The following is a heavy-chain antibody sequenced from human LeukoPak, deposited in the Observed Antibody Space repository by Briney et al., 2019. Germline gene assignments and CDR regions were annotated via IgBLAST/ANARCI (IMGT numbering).Heavy chain of an antibody. Sequence: SETLSLTCTVSGGSISSHYSSWVRHPPGQGLEWSGYIYYSGSTNYNPSLKSRVTISVGTSKNQFSLKLSSVTAADTAVYYCARVFFAAERGYSYAIDYWGQGTLVTVSS. CDR1: GGSISSHY. V-gene: IGHV4-59*11. CDR3: ARVFFAAERGYSYAIDY. CDR2: IYYSGST. D-gene: IGHD5-18*01. J-gene: IGHJ4*02.